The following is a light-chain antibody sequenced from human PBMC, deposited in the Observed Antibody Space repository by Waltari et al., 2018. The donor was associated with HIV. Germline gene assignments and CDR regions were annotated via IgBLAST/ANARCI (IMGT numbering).Light chain of an antibody. Sequence: EIVLTQSPATLSLSPGERAPFSCRASQSVSSYLAWYQQKPGQAPRLLIYDASNSATGIPARFSGSGSGTDFTLTISSLEPEDFAVYYCQQRSNWPPFTFGPGTKVDIK. CDR3: QQRSNWPPFT. V-gene: IGKV3-11*01. CDR2: DAS. CDR1: QSVSSY. J-gene: IGKJ3*01.